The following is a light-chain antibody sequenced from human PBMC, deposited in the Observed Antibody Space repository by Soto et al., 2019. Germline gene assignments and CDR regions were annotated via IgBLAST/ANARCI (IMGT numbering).Light chain of an antibody. CDR2: EDS. V-gene: IGLV2-23*01. CDR1: SSDVGSYNL. Sequence: QSALTQPASVSGSPGQSITISCNGTSSDVGSYNLVSWYQQHPGKAPKLMIYEDSKRPSGVSTRFSGSKSGNTASLTISGLQAEDEADYYCCSYAGSGTYVFGTGTKVTVL. CDR3: CSYAGSGTYV. J-gene: IGLJ1*01.